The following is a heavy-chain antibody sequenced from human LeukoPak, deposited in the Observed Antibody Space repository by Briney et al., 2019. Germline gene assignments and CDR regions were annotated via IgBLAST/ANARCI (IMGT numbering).Heavy chain of an antibody. CDR3: ARVSGAHNAFDI. CDR2: IYSTGST. D-gene: IGHD7-27*01. CDR1: GGSINSFY. V-gene: IGHV4-59*01. Sequence: NPSETLSLTCTVFGGSINSFYWSWIRQPPGKGLEWIGYIYSTGSTNYNPSLKSRVTLSGDTSKSQVSLKLSSVTAADTAVYYCARVSGAHNAFDIWGQGTMVTVSS. J-gene: IGHJ3*02.